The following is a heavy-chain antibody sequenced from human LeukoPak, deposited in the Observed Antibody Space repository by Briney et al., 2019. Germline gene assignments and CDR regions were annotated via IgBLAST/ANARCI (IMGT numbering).Heavy chain of an antibody. CDR1: GFTVSSDY. V-gene: IGHV3-23*01. CDR3: AKDRTYYYDSSGYWDFDY. J-gene: IGHJ4*02. D-gene: IGHD3-22*01. CDR2: ISGSGGST. Sequence: GGSLRLSCAASGFTVSSDYMGWVRQAPGKGLEWVSAISGSGGSTYYADSVKGRFTISRDNSKNTLYLQMNSLRAEDTAVYYCAKDRTYYYDSSGYWDFDYWGQGTLVTVSS.